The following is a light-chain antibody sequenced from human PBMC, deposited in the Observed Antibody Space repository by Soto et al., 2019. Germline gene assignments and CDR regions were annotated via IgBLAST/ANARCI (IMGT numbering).Light chain of an antibody. V-gene: IGLV2-14*01. CDR1: TSDVGDYNY. CDR3: SSYTGRSSVI. J-gene: IGLJ2*01. CDR2: NVS. Sequence: QSALTQPASVSGSPGQSITISCTATTSDVGDYNYVSWYQQCPGKAPKPIIYNVSNRPSGVSNRFSGSKSGDTASLTISGLQAEDEADYYCSSYTGRSSVIFGGGTKLTVL.